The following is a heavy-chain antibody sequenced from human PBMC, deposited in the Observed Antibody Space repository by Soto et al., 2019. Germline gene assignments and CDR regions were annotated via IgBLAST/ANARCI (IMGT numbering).Heavy chain of an antibody. V-gene: IGHV3-23*01. CDR1: GFTFSSYA. J-gene: IGHJ3*02. Sequence: VGSLRLSCAASGFTFSSYAMSWVRQAPGKGLEWVSAISGSGGSTYYADSVKGRFTISRDNSKNTLYLQMNSLRAEDTAVYYCAKDAEFGITMIVVAIGAFDIWGQGTMVTVSS. CDR3: AKDAEFGITMIVVAIGAFDI. CDR2: ISGSGGST. D-gene: IGHD3-22*01.